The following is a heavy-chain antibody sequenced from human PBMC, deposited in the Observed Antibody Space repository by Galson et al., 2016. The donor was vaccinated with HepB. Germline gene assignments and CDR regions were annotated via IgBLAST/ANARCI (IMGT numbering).Heavy chain of an antibody. J-gene: IGHJ3*02. Sequence: QSGAAVKKPGESLKISCKGSEYSFTGYWIGWVRQMPGKGLEWMGIVYSGDSDARYSPSFQGQVTISADKSINTAYLQWSSLKASDTAIYYCARLVRGDAFDIWGQGTLVIVSS. D-gene: IGHD3-10*01. CDR2: VYSGDSDA. CDR1: EYSFTGYW. CDR3: ARLVRGDAFDI. V-gene: IGHV5-51*01.